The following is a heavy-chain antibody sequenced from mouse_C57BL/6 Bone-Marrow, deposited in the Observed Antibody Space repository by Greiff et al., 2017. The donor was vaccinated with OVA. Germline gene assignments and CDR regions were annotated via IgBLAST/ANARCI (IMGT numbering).Heavy chain of an antibody. V-gene: IGHV1-81*01. Sequence: VQLQESGAELARPGASVKLSCKASGYTFTSYGISWVKQRTGQGLEWIGELYPRSGNTYYNEKFKGKATLTADKSSSTAYMELRSLTSEDSAVYFCARGPYYYGSSYDAYWGQGTLVTVSA. J-gene: IGHJ3*01. CDR2: LYPRSGNT. CDR1: GYTFTSYG. D-gene: IGHD1-1*01. CDR3: ARGPYYYGSSYDAY.